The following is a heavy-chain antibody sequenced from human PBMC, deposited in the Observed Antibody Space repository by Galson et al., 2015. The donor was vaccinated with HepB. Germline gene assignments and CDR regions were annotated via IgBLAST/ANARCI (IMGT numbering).Heavy chain of an antibody. CDR3: ARDFSGYYYGSGTHLNYYYGMDV. Sequence: SLRPSCAASGFTFSSYAMHWVRQAPGKGLEWVAVISYDGSNKYYADSVKGRFTISRDNSKNTLYLQMNSLRAEDTAVYYCARDFSGYYYGSGTHLNYYYGMDVWGQGTTVTVSS. V-gene: IGHV3-30*04. J-gene: IGHJ6*02. CDR2: ISYDGSNK. D-gene: IGHD3-10*01. CDR1: GFTFSSYA.